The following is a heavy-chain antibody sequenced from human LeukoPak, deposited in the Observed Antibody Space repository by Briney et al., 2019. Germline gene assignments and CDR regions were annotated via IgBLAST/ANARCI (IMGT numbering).Heavy chain of an antibody. CDR2: IYSSGTT. CDR3: ARATMARDFDY. CDR1: GGSISSGSYY. Sequence: SETLSLTCTVSGGSISSGSYYWNWIRQPAGKGLEWIGRIYSSGTTNYNSSLKSRVTISVDTSKNHFSLKLSSVTAADTAVYYCARATMARDFDYWGQGTLVTVSS. V-gene: IGHV4-61*02. J-gene: IGHJ4*02. D-gene: IGHD3-10*01.